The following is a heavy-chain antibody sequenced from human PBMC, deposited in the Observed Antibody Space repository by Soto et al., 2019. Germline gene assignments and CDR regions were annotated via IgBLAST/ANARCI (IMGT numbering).Heavy chain of an antibody. CDR2: ISYDGNNK. D-gene: IGHD2-15*01. Sequence: PGGSLRLSCAASGFTFSGFPMHWVRQAPGKGLEWVAVISYDGNNKYYADSVRGRSTISRDNSKNTLYLEMNGLRPDDTSVYYCARGMGGRVYYYYFGIDVWGQGTTVTVSS. CDR1: GFTFSGFP. V-gene: IGHV3-30-3*01. CDR3: ARGMGGRVYYYYFGIDV. J-gene: IGHJ6*02.